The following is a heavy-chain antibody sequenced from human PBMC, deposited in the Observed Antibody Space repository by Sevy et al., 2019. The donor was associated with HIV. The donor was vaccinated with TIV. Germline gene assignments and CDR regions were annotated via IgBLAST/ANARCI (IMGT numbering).Heavy chain of an antibody. CDR2: IYHSGST. D-gene: IGHD2-2*01. V-gene: IGHV4-4*02. CDR1: GGSISSSNW. J-gene: IGHJ6*02. CDR3: ARVVAVPAAKGGMDV. Sequence: SETLSLTCAVSGGSISSSNWWSWVRQPPGKGLEWIGEIYHSGSTNYNPSLKSRVTISVDKSKNQFSLKLSSVTAADTSVYYCARVVAVPAAKGGMDVWGQGTTVTVSS.